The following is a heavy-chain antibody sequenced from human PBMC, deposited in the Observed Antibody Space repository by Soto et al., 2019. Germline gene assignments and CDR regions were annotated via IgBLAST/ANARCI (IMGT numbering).Heavy chain of an antibody. CDR1: GFTFSMYS. CDR2: IPQDGVDG. J-gene: IGHJ6*02. Sequence: GGSLRLSCEVSGFTFSMYSMSWVRQSPGKGLEWVAKIPQDGVDGHYADSVKGRFIISRDNGKNSLHLQLNNLRAEDTAVYYCARDHLILPAHDFFYGSDVWGRGPRTPSP. V-gene: IGHV3-7*03. D-gene: IGHD2-21*02. CDR3: ARDHLILPAHDFFYGSDV.